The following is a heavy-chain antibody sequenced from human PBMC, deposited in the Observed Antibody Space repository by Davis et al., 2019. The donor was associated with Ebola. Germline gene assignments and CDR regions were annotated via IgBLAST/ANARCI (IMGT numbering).Heavy chain of an antibody. J-gene: IGHJ5*02. Sequence: SETLSLTCTVSGGSISSYYWGWIRQPPGKGLEWIGSIYYSGSTYYNPSLKSRVTISVDTSKNQFSLKLSSVTAADTAVYYCARHILQSWFDPWGQGTLVTVSS. V-gene: IGHV4-39*01. D-gene: IGHD2-2*02. CDR3: ARHILQSWFDP. CDR2: IYYSGST. CDR1: GGSISSYY.